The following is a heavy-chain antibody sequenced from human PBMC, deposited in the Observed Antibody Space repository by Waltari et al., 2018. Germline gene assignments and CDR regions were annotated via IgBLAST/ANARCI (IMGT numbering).Heavy chain of an antibody. D-gene: IGHD3-3*01. J-gene: IGHJ6*02. CDR3: ARSDFWSGYYTTYYYYGMDV. CDR2: IWYDGSNK. CDR1: GFTFSSYG. Sequence: QVQLVESGGGVVQPGRSLRLSCSASGFTFSSYGLPWVRQAPGKGLGWVAVIWYDGSNKYYADSVKGRFTISRDNSKNTLYLQMNSLRAEDTAVYYCARSDFWSGYYTTYYYYGMDVWGQGTTVTVSS. V-gene: IGHV3-33*01.